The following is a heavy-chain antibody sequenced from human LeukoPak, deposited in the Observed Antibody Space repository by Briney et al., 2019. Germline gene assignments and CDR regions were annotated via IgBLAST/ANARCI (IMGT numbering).Heavy chain of an antibody. CDR1: GLTFSTYG. V-gene: IGHV3-30*03. J-gene: IGHJ6*02. D-gene: IGHD5-12*01. Sequence: GGSLRLSCVASGLTFSTYGMHWVRQAPGKGLEWVAVMSHDGGIEKYADSVKGRFTISRDNSKKTLYLQMNSLRSEDATVYYCARAKIIEAITHMDVWGQGTTVTVSS. CDR2: MSHDGGIE. CDR3: ARAKIIEAITHMDV.